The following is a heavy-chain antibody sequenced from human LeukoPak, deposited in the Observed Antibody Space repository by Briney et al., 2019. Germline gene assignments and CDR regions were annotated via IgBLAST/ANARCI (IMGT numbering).Heavy chain of an antibody. CDR3: AKDIGFGITMFRAMDV. CDR2: ISGGGGTT. CDR1: GFTFFNYA. J-gene: IGHJ6*04. D-gene: IGHD3-10*01. V-gene: IGHV3-23*01. Sequence: GGSLRLSCTASGFTFFNYAMSWVRQAPGKGLEWVSAISGGGGTTYYADSVKGRFTIFRDSSKNTLYLQMNSLRAEDTALYYCAKDIGFGITMFRAMDVWGKGTTVTISS.